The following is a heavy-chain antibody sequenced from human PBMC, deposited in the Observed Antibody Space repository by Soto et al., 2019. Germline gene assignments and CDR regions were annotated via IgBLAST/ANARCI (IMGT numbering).Heavy chain of an antibody. J-gene: IGHJ4*02. V-gene: IGHV3-23*01. CDR3: AKDKGANYYDSSGYYYVNFFDY. CDR1: GFTFSSYA. CDR2: ISGSGGST. Sequence: GESLKISCAASGFTFSSYAMSWVRQAPGKGLEWVSAISGSGGSTYYADSVKGRFTISRDNSKNTLYLQMNSLRAEDTAVYYCAKDKGANYYDSSGYYYVNFFDYWGQGTLVTVSS. D-gene: IGHD3-22*01.